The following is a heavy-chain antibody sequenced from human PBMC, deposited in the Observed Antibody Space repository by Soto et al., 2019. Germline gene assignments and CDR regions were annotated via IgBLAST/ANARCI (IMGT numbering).Heavy chain of an antibody. Sequence: QVQLVQSGAEVKKPGSSVKVSCKSSGDTFSPYAISWVRQATGQGLEWMGGIIPMFGSTNDAQKFQGRVTITADASTSTAYMELSRLSSEDTAIYYCARHRAGYPLYYSYYGMDVWGQGTTVTVSS. CDR3: ARHRAGYPLYYSYYGMDV. CDR2: IIPMFGST. D-gene: IGHD3-16*02. V-gene: IGHV1-69*01. J-gene: IGHJ6*02. CDR1: GDTFSPYA.